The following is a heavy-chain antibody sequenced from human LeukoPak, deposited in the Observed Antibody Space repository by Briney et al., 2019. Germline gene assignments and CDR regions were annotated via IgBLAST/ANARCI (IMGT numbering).Heavy chain of an antibody. CDR3: ARDPLVITPSIAARSLFDY. CDR2: INHSGST. J-gene: IGHJ4*02. Sequence: SETLSLTCAVYGGSFSGYYWSWIRQPPGKGLEWIGEINHSGSTNYNPSFKSRVTISVDTSKNQFSLKLSSVTAADTAVYYCARDPLVITPSIAARSLFDYWGQGTLVTVSS. CDR1: GGSFSGYY. D-gene: IGHD6-6*01. V-gene: IGHV4-34*01.